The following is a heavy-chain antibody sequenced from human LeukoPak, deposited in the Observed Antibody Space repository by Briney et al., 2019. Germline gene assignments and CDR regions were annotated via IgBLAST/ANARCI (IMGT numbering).Heavy chain of an antibody. D-gene: IGHD2-15*01. CDR1: GYTFTGYY. V-gene: IGHV1-2*02. CDR3: ARASSDIVVVVALDY. Sequence: ASVKVSCKASGYTFTGYYMHWVRQAPGQGLEWMGWINPNSGGTNYAQRFQGRVTMTRDTSISTAYMELSRLRSDDTAVYYCARASSDIVVVVALDYWGQGTLVTASS. J-gene: IGHJ4*02. CDR2: INPNSGGT.